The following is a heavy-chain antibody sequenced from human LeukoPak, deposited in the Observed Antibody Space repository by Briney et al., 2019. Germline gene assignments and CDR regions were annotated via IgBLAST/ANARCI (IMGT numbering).Heavy chain of an antibody. J-gene: IGHJ6*02. CDR3: AGDWIAAAGGYYYYYGMDV. CDR1: GGSISSYY. CDR2: IYTSGGT. D-gene: IGHD6-13*01. Sequence: SETLSLTCTVSGGSISSYYWSWIRQPAGKGLEWIGRIYTSGGTNYNPSLKSRVTMSVDTSKNQFSLKLSSVTAADTAVYYCAGDWIAAAGGYYYYYGMDVWGQGTTVTVSS. V-gene: IGHV4-4*07.